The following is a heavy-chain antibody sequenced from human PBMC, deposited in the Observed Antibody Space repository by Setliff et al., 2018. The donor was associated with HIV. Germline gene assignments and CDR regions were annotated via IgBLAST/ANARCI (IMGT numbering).Heavy chain of an antibody. V-gene: IGHV3-30*01. CDR1: GFTFSSYA. D-gene: IGHD6-13*01. CDR3: ASDCRVGRVFTYGMDV. J-gene: IGHJ6*02. CDR2: MSYDGNNK. Sequence: PGGSLRLSCAASGFTFSSYAMHWVRQAPGKGLEWVAVMSYDGNNKYYADSAKGRFTISRDNSKNTLFLQMNSLRPEDTAAYYCASDCRVGRVFTYGMDVWGQGTLVTVSS.